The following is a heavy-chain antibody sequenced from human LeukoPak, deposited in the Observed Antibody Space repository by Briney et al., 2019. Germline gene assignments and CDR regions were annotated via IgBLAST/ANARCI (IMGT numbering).Heavy chain of an antibody. V-gene: IGHV4-34*01. Sequence: SETLSLTCAVYGGSFSGYYWSWIRQPPGKGLEWIGEINHSGSTNYNPSLKSRVTISVDTSKNQFSLKLSSVTAADTAVYYCAGSLRKREVDYWGQGTLVTVSS. CDR3: AGSLRKREVDY. CDR2: INHSGST. D-gene: IGHD4-17*01. J-gene: IGHJ4*02. CDR1: GGSFSGYY.